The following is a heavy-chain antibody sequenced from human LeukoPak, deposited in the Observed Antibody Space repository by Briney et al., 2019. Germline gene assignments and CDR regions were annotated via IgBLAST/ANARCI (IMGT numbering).Heavy chain of an antibody. CDR2: IRYDGSNK. J-gene: IGHJ6*03. CDR1: GFTFSSYG. Sequence: GGSLRLSCAASGFTFSSYGMYWVRQAPGKGLEWVAFIRYDGSNKYYADSVKGRFTISRDNSKNTLYLQMNSPRAEDTAVYCCARDGPVGVSNYYYMDVWGKGTTVTVSS. D-gene: IGHD2-21*01. V-gene: IGHV3-30*02. CDR3: ARDGPVGVSNYYYMDV.